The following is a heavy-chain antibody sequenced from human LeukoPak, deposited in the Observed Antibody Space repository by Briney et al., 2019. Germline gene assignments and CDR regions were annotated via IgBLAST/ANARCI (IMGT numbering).Heavy chain of an antibody. J-gene: IGHJ5*02. CDR2: ISATGDST. V-gene: IGHV3-23*01. CDR3: AKISATSDYFDP. Sequence: TGGSLGLSCAASGFTFSSYAMSWVRQAPEKGLEWVSTISATGDSTYYADSVRGRFTISRDNSRSTLYLQMSSLRPEDTAEYYCAKISATSDYFDPWGQGTLVTVSS. D-gene: IGHD1-26*01. CDR1: GFTFSSYA.